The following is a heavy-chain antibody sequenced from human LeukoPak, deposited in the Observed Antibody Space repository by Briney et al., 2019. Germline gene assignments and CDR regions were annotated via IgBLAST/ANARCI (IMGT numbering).Heavy chain of an antibody. D-gene: IGHD6-6*01. CDR2: IYHSGST. CDR3: ARGGAARLHFQN. CDR1: GGSISTYY. V-gene: IGHV4-59*01. Sequence: SETLSLTCTVSGGSISTYYWNWIRQPPGKGLEWIGYIYHSGSTNYNSSLQSRVTISVDTSKNQFSLNLNSVTAADTAVYYCARGGAARLHFQNWGQGTLVTVSS. J-gene: IGHJ1*01.